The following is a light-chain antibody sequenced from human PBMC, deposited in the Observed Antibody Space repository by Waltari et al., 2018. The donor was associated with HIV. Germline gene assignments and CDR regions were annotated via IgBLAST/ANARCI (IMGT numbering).Light chain of an antibody. Sequence: QAVVTQEPSLTVSPGGTVTLTSGSSTGAPTSGPYLYWFQQKPGQAPRTLIYDTSDKHSWTPARFSGSLLGGKAALTLSGAQPEDEAVYYCLLSYSGAWVFGGGTKLTVL. CDR3: LLSYSGAWV. J-gene: IGLJ3*02. CDR1: TGAPTSGPY. CDR2: DTS. V-gene: IGLV7-46*01.